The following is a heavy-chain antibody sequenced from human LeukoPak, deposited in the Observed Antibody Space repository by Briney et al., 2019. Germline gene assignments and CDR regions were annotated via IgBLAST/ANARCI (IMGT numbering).Heavy chain of an antibody. J-gene: IGHJ4*02. D-gene: IGHD6-13*01. V-gene: IGHV1-8*01. CDR2: MNPNSGNT. Sequence: GASVKVSCKASGYTFTIYDINWVRQATGQGLEWMGWMNPNSGNTGYAQKFQGRVTMTRNTSISTAYMELSSLRSEDTAVYYCARGSSAAGEVDYWGQGTLVTVSS. CDR1: GYTFTIYD. CDR3: ARGSSAAGEVDY.